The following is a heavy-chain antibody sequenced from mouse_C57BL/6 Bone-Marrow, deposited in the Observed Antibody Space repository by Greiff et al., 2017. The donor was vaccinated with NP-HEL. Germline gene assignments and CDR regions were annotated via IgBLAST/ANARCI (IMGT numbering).Heavy chain of an antibody. CDR3: ARQVTGYFDY. CDR1: GFTFSSYT. J-gene: IGHJ2*01. Sequence: ESGGGLVKPGGSLKLSCAASGFTFSSYTMSWVRQTPEKRLEWVATISGGGGNTYYPDSVKGRFTISRDNAKNTLYLQMSSLRSEDTALYYCARQVTGYFDYWGQGTTLTVSS. D-gene: IGHD4-1*01. V-gene: IGHV5-9*01. CDR2: ISGGGGNT.